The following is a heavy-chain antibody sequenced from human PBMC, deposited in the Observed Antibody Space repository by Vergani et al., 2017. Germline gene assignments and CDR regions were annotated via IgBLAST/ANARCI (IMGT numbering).Heavy chain of an antibody. CDR2: IKSDGSIT. CDR3: ARARCIETCYMSNWLDS. D-gene: IGHD3-9*01. J-gene: IGHJ5*01. V-gene: IGHV3-74*03. CDR1: GFSFNSYW. Sequence: DVHLAESGGGFFQPGGSLRLSCSASGFSFNSYWMHWVRQVPGKGLLCVSRIKSDGSITAYADSVKGRFTISRDNARNTLYLQMNSLRVEDTGVYYCARARCIETCYMSNWLDSWGQGTLVTVSS.